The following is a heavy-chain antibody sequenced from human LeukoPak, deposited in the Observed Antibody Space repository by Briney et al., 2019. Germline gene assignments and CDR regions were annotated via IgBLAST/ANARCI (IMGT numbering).Heavy chain of an antibody. CDR3: ARLGYCSNTSCYRDSYYYYGMDV. V-gene: IGHV1-69*04. Sequence: ASVKVSCKASGGTFSSYAISWVRQAPGQGLEWMGRIIPILGIANYAQKFQGRVTITADKSTSTAYMELSSLRSEDTAVYYCARLGYCSNTSCYRDSYYYYGMDVWGQGTTVTVSS. CDR2: IIPILGIA. D-gene: IGHD2-2*02. J-gene: IGHJ6*02. CDR1: GGTFSSYA.